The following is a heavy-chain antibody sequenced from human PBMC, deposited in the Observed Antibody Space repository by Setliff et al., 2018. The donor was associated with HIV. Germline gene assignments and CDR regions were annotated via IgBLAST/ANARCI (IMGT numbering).Heavy chain of an antibody. D-gene: IGHD1-1*01. V-gene: IGHV1-18*01. J-gene: IGHJ3*01. CDR3: AKGYTWSVVGALDV. Sequence: ASVKVSCKASGYAFTRNIIHWVRQAPGQRLEWMGWISPHNGNTKYGEKFQARVTMTADTSTTAAYMELRSLTSDDTAMYYCAKGYTWSVVGALDVWGQGTRVTVSS. CDR1: GYAFTRNI. CDR2: ISPHNGNT.